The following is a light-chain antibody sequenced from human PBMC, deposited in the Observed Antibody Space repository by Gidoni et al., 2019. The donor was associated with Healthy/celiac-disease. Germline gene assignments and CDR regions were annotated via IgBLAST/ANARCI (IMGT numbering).Light chain of an antibody. CDR1: QSISSY. CDR3: QQSYSTPHT. CDR2: AAS. J-gene: IGKJ2*01. V-gene: IGKV1-39*01. Sequence: IQMHQSPSSLSASVGDRVTITCRASQSISSYLNWYQQKPGKAPKLLIYAASSLQSGVPSRFSGSGSGTDFTLTISSLQPEDFATYYCQQSYSTPHTFGQXTKLEIK.